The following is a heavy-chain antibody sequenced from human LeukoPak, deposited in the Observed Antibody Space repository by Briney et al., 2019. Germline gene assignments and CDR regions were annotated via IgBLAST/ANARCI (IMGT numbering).Heavy chain of an antibody. CDR1: GYTFTSYY. CDR3: ARGNWDNWFDP. D-gene: IGHD1-1*01. Sequence: ASVKVSCKASGYTFTSYYMHWVRQAPGQGLEWMGWMNPNSGNTGYAQKFQGRVTMTRNTSISTAYMELSSLRSEDTAVYYCARGNWDNWFDPWGQGTLVTVSS. CDR2: MNPNSGNT. V-gene: IGHV1-8*02. J-gene: IGHJ5*02.